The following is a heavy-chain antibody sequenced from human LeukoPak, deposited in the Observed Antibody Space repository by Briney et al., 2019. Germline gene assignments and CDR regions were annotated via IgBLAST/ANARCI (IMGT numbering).Heavy chain of an antibody. CDR3: ARDPSTVTTTPYYFDY. CDR1: GFTFSSYA. Sequence: PGGSLRLPCAASGFTFSSYAMSWVRQAPGKGLEWVSAISGSGGSTYYADSVKGRFTISRDNSKNTLYLQMNSLRAEDTAVYYCARDPSTVTTTPYYFDYWGQGTLVTVSS. D-gene: IGHD4-17*01. J-gene: IGHJ4*02. CDR2: ISGSGGST. V-gene: IGHV3-23*01.